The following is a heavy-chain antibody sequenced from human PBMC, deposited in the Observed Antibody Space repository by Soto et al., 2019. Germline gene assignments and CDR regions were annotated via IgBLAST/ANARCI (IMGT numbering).Heavy chain of an antibody. D-gene: IGHD6-19*01. CDR2: ISGSGGTT. CDR1: GFTFSNYA. V-gene: IGHV3-23*01. CDR3: AKTPRQWLVYFDY. Sequence: EVQLLESGGGXXQXGGSLRLSCAASGFTFSNYAIAWVRQAPGKGLEWVSGISGSGGTTYYADSVKGRFTISRDNSKDTLHLQMNRLRAEDTAVYYCAKTPRQWLVYFDYWGQGALVTVSS. J-gene: IGHJ4*02.